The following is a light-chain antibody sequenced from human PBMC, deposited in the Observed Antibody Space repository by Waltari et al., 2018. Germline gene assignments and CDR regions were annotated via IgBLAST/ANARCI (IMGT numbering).Light chain of an antibody. CDR1: SSNSGAGYA. CDR3: QSYDSSLSGPNWV. CDR2: GNS. Sequence: QSVLPPPPTVSGAPGQRVTISCTVSSSNSGAGYAVHWYQQLPGTAPKLLIYGNSNRPSGFPDRFSGSKSGTSASLAITGLQAEDEADYYCQSYDSSLSGPNWVFGGGTKLTVL. J-gene: IGLJ3*02. V-gene: IGLV1-40*01.